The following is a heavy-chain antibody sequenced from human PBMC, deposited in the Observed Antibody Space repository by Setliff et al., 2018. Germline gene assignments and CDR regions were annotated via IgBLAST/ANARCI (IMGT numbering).Heavy chain of an antibody. J-gene: IGHJ4*02. CDR3: AKDIAQFPSRTSLFDY. CDR1: GFTFSSYA. CDR2: ISWNSGSI. D-gene: IGHD2-2*01. Sequence: GGSLRLSCAASGFTFSSYAMSWVRQAPGKGLEWVSAISWNSGSIGYADSVKGRFTISRDNAKNSLYLQMNSLRAEDTALYYCAKDIAQFPSRTSLFDYWGQGQWSPSPQ. V-gene: IGHV3-9*01.